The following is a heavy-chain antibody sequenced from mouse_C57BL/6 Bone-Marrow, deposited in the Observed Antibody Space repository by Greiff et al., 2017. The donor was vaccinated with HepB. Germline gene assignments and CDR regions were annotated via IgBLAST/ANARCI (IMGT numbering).Heavy chain of an antibody. J-gene: IGHJ3*01. V-gene: IGHV1-19*01. Sequence: EVQLQESGPVLVKPGASVKMSCKASGYTFTDYYMNWVKQSHGKSLEWIGVINPYNGGTSYNQKFKGKATLTVDKSSSTAYMELNSLTSEDSAVYYCARSPGDYDEGFAYWGQGTLVTVSA. CDR3: ARSPGDYDEGFAY. CDR1: GYTFTDYY. CDR2: INPYNGGT. D-gene: IGHD2-4*01.